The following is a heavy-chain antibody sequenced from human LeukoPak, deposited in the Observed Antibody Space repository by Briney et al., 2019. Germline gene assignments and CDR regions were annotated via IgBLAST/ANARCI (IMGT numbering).Heavy chain of an antibody. J-gene: IGHJ4*02. V-gene: IGHV4-39*01. D-gene: IGHD4-17*01. CDR2: TSSGGSA. CDR3: ARQGGGDFVDS. CDR1: NGSITSTSY. Sequence: SETLSLTCFVSNGSITSTSYWAWIRQSPGKGLKWIGTTSSGGSAYYKTSLKSRVTISVDTSKTQLSLRLTSVTAADTAVYYCARQGGGDFVDSWGQGTLVSVS.